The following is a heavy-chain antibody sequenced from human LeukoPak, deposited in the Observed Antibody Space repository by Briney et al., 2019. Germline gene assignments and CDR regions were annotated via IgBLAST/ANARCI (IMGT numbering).Heavy chain of an antibody. CDR3: AKDPGGRYFDWLTYYYYGMDV. CDR1: GFTFSSYG. CDR2: ISYDGSNK. V-gene: IGHV3-30*18. Sequence: QPGRSLRLSCAASGFTFSSYGMHWVRQAPGKGLEWVAVISYDGSNKCYADSVKGRFTISRDNSKNTLYLQMNSLRAEDTAVYYCAKDPGGRYFDWLTYYYYGMDVWGQGTTVTVSS. D-gene: IGHD3-9*01. J-gene: IGHJ6*02.